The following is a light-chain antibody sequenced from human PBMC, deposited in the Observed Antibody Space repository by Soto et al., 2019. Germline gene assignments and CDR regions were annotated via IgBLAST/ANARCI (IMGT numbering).Light chain of an antibody. CDR1: QSVSSN. CDR3: QQYNSWPPIT. J-gene: IGKJ5*01. CDR2: GAS. Sequence: EIVMTQSPATLSVSPWERATLSCRASQSVSSNLAWYQQKPGQAPRLLIYGASTRATGIPDRFSGGGSGTEFTLTISSLQSEDFVVYYCQQYNSWPPITFGQGTRLEI. V-gene: IGKV3-15*01.